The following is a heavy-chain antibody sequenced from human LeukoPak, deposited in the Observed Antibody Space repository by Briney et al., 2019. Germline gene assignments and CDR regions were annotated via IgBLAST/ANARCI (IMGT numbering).Heavy chain of an antibody. CDR2: INSDGSWT. J-gene: IGHJ4*02. CDR3: AKEKLYYYDSRGGRSSYYFDY. CDR1: GNYW. Sequence: GGSLRLSCAASGNYWMHWVRQVPGKGLVWVSHINSDGSWTSYADSVKGRFTISKDNAKNTVYLQMNSLRAEDTAVYYCAKEKLYYYDSRGGRSSYYFDYWGQGTLVTVSS. V-gene: IGHV3-74*01. D-gene: IGHD3-22*01.